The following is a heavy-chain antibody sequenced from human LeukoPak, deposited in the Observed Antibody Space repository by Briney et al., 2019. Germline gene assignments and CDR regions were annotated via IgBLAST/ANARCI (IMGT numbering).Heavy chain of an antibody. Sequence: TLSLTCTVSGGSISTYYWSWIRQPLGKGLEWIGYIYYTGSTSYNPSLKSRVTISVDTSKNQFSLKLSSVTAADTAVYYCARGPYYYDSSGCFDYWGQGTLVSVSS. V-gene: IGHV4-59*08. CDR2: IYYTGST. D-gene: IGHD3-22*01. J-gene: IGHJ4*02. CDR3: ARGPYYYDSSGCFDY. CDR1: GGSISTYY.